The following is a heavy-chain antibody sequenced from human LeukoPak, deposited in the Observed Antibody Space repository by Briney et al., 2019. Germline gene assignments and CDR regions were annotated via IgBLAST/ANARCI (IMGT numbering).Heavy chain of an antibody. CDR1: GFTVITNY. CDR3: ARDSGWKSHNWFDP. V-gene: IGHV3-53*05. Sequence: GGSLRLSCAASGFTVITNYMIWVRQAPGKGLEWVSVIYRCGSTYYADSVKGRFTICRDNSKNTVYLQMNSLRPEDTAVYYCARDSGWKSHNWFDPWGQGTLVTVSS. D-gene: IGHD6-19*01. J-gene: IGHJ5*02. CDR2: IYRCGST.